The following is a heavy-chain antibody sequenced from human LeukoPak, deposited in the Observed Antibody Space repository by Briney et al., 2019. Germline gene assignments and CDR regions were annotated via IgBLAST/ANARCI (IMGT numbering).Heavy chain of an antibody. Sequence: GGSLRLSCAASGFTFSSYAMHWVRQAPGKGLEWVAVISYDGSNKYYADSVKGRFTISRGNSKNTLYLQMNSLRAEDAAVYYCARDLITWYYYGMDVWGQGTTVTVSS. V-gene: IGHV3-30-3*01. CDR1: GFTFSSYA. D-gene: IGHD3-10*01. CDR2: ISYDGSNK. J-gene: IGHJ6*02. CDR3: ARDLITWYYYGMDV.